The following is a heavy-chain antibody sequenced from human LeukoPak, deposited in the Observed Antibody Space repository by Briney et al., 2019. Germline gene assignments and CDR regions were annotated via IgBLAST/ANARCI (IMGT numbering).Heavy chain of an antibody. Sequence: VGSLRLSCVASGFTFSSYAMSWGRQAPGKWREWGSAITDSGGSTFYADSVKGRCTISRDNSKNTLYLQMNSLRAEDTAVYYCAKRSAVRDGDGDHRLFDYWGQGTLVTVSS. CDR3: AKRSAVRDGDGDHRLFDY. V-gene: IGHV3-23*01. CDR2: ITDSGGST. CDR1: GFTFSSYA. D-gene: IGHD4-17*01. J-gene: IGHJ4*02.